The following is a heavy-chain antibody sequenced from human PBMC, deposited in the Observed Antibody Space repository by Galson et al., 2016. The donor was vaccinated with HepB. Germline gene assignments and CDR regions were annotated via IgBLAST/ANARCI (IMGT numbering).Heavy chain of an antibody. CDR2: IFSVDAT. Sequence: SLRLSCAASGFTVSGKYMSWARQAPGKELEWVAVIFSVDATYYRDSVKGRFTISRDNSKNTLYLQMNNLRAEDTAVYYCEGYSDPFDIWGQGTMVTVSS. J-gene: IGHJ3*02. CDR1: GFTVSGKY. CDR3: EGYSDPFDI. V-gene: IGHV3-53*01. D-gene: IGHD3-22*01.